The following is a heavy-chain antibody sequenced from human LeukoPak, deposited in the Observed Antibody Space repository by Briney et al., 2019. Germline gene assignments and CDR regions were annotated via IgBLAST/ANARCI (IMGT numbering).Heavy chain of an antibody. V-gene: IGHV3-66*02. J-gene: IGHJ4*02. D-gene: IGHD5-24*01. CDR1: GFTVSSNY. CDR2: IYSGGST. CDR3: AREYRDGYNEFDY. Sequence: GGSLRLSCAASGFTVSSNYMSWVRQAPGKGLEWVSVIYSGGSTYYADSVKGRFTISRDNSKNTLYLQMNGLRAEDTAVYYCAREYRDGYNEFDYWGQGTLVTVSS.